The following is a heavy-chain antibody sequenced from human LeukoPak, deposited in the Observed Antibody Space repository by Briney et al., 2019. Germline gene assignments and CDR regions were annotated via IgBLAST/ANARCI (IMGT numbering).Heavy chain of an antibody. CDR3: ARVQTLEYYYMDV. CDR2: ISAYNGNT. D-gene: IGHD1-1*01. J-gene: IGHJ6*03. V-gene: IGHV1-18*04. Sequence: ASVKVSCKASGYTFTSYYMHWVRQAPGQGLEWMGWISAYNGNTNYAQKLQGRVTMTTDTSTSTAYMELRSLRSDDTAVYYCARVQTLEYYYMDVWGKGTTVTVSS. CDR1: GYTFTSYY.